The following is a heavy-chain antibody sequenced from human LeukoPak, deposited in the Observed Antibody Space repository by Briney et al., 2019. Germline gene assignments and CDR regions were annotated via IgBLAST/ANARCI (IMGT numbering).Heavy chain of an antibody. V-gene: IGHV4-59*12. CDR3: ARDYYNWFDP. Sequence: ETLSLTCTVSGGSISSYYWSWIRQPPGKGLEWIGYIYYSGSTNYNPSLKSRVTTSVDTSRNRFSLKLSSVTAADTAVYYCARDYYNWFDPWGQGTLVTVSS. J-gene: IGHJ5*02. CDR1: GGSISSYY. CDR2: IYYSGST. D-gene: IGHD3-10*01.